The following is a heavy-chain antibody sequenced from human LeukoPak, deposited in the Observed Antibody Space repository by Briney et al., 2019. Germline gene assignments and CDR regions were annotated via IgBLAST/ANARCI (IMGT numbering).Heavy chain of an antibody. V-gene: IGHV3-20*04. J-gene: IGHJ4*02. D-gene: IGHD2-15*01. CDR2: INWNGCST. CDR3: ARSVAASRDY. CDR1: GFAFDDYG. Sequence: GGSLRLSCAASGFAFDDYGMSWVRQAPGKGLEWVSGINWNGCSTGYADSVKGRFTISRDNAKNSLYLQMNSLRAEDTALYYCARSVAASRDYWGQGTLVTVSS.